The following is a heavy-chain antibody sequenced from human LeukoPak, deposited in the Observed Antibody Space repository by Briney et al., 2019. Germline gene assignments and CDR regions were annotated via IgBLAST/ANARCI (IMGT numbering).Heavy chain of an antibody. V-gene: IGHV4-59*01. CDR2: IYYSGST. CDR1: GGSISSYY. Sequence: KPSETLSLTCTGSGGSISSYYWSWIRQPPGKGLEWIGYIYYSGSTNYNPSLKSRVTISVDTSKNQFSLKLSSVTAADTAVYSCALLRSGTVDYWGQGTLVTVSS. CDR3: ALLRSGTVDY. J-gene: IGHJ4*02. D-gene: IGHD4-17*01.